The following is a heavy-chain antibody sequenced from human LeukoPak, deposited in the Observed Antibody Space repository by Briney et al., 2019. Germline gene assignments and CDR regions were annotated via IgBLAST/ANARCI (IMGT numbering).Heavy chain of an antibody. CDR1: GFNFNDYS. J-gene: IGHJ4*02. CDR3: ARDFPDNSLFDL. CDR2: ITSTSRTI. V-gene: IGHV3-21*06. Sequence: PGGSLRLSCEVSGFNFNDYSMHWVPQAPGKGLEWVASITSTSRTIYYADSVQGRFIISRDNAKNTVSLEMNSLRGEDAALYYCARDFPDNSLFDLWGRGTLVSVSS. D-gene: IGHD5-24*01.